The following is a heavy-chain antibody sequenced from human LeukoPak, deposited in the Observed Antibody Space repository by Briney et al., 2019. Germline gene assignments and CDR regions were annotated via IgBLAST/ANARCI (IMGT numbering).Heavy chain of an antibody. Sequence: PSETLSLTCTVSGYSISSGYYWGWIRQPPGKGLEWIGSIYHSGSTYYYPSLKSRVTISVDTSKNQFSLKLSSVTAADTAVYYCATDHGYYGSGSLGYWGQGTLVTVSS. V-gene: IGHV4-38-2*02. J-gene: IGHJ4*02. D-gene: IGHD3-10*01. CDR2: IYHSGST. CDR3: ATDHGYYGSGSLGY. CDR1: GYSISSGYY.